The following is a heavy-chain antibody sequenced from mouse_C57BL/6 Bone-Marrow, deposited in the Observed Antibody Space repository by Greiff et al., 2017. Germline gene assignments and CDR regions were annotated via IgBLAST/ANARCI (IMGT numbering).Heavy chain of an antibody. CDR1: GFTFSSYA. Sequence: EVHLVESGGGLVKPGGSLKLSCAASGFTFSSYAMSWVRQTPEKRLEWVATISDGGSYTYYPDNVKGRFTISRDNAKNNLYLQMSHLKSEDTAMYYCARDLAGPYYYAMDYWGQGTSVTVSS. CDR2: ISDGGSYT. J-gene: IGHJ4*01. D-gene: IGHD3-3*01. CDR3: ARDLAGPYYYAMDY. V-gene: IGHV5-4*01.